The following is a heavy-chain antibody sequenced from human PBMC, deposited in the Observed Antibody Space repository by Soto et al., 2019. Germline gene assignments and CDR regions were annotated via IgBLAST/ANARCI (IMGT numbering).Heavy chain of an antibody. D-gene: IGHD5-18*01. CDR1: GGTFSSYA. V-gene: IGHV1-69*01. CDR3: ATLGPGYSYALGLDY. Sequence: QVQLVQSGAEVKKPGSSVQVSCKASGGTFSSYAISWVRQAPGQGLEWMGGIIPIFGTANYAQKFQGRVTITADESTSTAYMELSSLRSEDTAVYYCATLGPGYSYALGLDYWGQGTLVTVSS. J-gene: IGHJ4*02. CDR2: IIPIFGTA.